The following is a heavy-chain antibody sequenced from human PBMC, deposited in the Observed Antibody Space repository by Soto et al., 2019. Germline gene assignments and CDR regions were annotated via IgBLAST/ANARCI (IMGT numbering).Heavy chain of an antibody. V-gene: IGHV4-59*08. CDR2: IYDSGST. J-gene: IGHJ4*02. D-gene: IGHD6-6*01. Sequence: SETLSLTCTVSGGSISSFYWSWVRQPPGKGLEWIGYIYDSGSTNYNPSLKSRVTISVDTSKNQFSLKLTSVTAADTAVYYCARHYASTSSFNYWGQGTQVTVSS. CDR3: ARHYASTSSFNY. CDR1: GGSISSFY.